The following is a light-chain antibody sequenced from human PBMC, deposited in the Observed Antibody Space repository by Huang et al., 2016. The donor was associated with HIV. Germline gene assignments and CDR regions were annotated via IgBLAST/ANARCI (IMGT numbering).Light chain of an antibody. CDR2: VAS. CDR3: QQSYNTPKT. CDR1: QSITNS. Sequence: DIQMTQSPSSLSASVGDRVTITCRASQSITNSLNWYQQKPGEAPKILIYVASTLQSGVPSRFSGSGSGTDFTLTISSLQPEDFATYYCQQSYNTPKTFGQGTKVEIK. J-gene: IGKJ1*01. V-gene: IGKV1-39*01.